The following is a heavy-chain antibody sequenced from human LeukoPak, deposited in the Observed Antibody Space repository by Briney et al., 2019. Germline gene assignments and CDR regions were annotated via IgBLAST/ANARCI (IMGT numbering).Heavy chain of an antibody. J-gene: IGHJ5*02. D-gene: IGHD1-26*01. V-gene: IGHV1-24*01. Sequence: ASVKVSCKVSGYTLTELSMHWVRQAPGKGLEWMGGFDPEDGETIYAQKFQGRVTMIEDTSTDTAYMELSSLRSEDTAVYYCAFFRSGSYPYNWFDPWGQGTLVTVSS. CDR3: AFFRSGSYPYNWFDP. CDR1: GYTLTELS. CDR2: FDPEDGET.